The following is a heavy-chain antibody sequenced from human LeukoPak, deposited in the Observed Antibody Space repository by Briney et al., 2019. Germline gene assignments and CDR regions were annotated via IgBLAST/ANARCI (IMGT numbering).Heavy chain of an antibody. Sequence: GGSLRLSCAASGFTFSSYSMNWVPHAPGKGLWWGSSICSSSSYIYYADSVKGRFTISRDNAKNSLYLQMNSLRAEDTAVYYCARDLAVPYGMDVWGQGTTVTVSS. CDR1: GFTFSSYS. CDR3: ARDLAVPYGMDV. CDR2: ICSSSSYI. D-gene: IGHD4-17*01. J-gene: IGHJ6*02. V-gene: IGHV3-21*01.